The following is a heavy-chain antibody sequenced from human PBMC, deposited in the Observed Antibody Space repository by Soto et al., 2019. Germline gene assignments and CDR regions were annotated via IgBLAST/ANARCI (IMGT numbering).Heavy chain of an antibody. J-gene: IGHJ6*02. CDR3: AKEREFDYYYGMDV. CDR1: GFSFSSYG. Sequence: GGSLRLSCAASGFSFSSYGMHWVRQAPGKGLEWVAVISYDGSNEYYADSVKGRFTISRDNSRNTLYLQMNSLRAEDTAVYYCAKEREFDYYYGMDVWGQGTTVTVSS. CDR2: ISYDGSNE. V-gene: IGHV3-30*18.